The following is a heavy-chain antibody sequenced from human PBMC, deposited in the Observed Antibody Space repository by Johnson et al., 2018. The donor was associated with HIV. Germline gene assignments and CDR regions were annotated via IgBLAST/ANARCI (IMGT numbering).Heavy chain of an antibody. Sequence: VQLVESGGGLVQPGGSLRLSCAASEFTFTNYWMHWVRQAPGKGLVWVSRVNNDGGDTIYADSVKGRFTISRDNAKNTLFLQMHSLRAEDTAMYFCARGGPFHAFDIWGHGTTVTVSS. CDR3: ARGGPFHAFDI. CDR1: EFTFTNYW. J-gene: IGHJ3*02. V-gene: IGHV3-74*02. D-gene: IGHD2-21*01. CDR2: VNNDGGDT.